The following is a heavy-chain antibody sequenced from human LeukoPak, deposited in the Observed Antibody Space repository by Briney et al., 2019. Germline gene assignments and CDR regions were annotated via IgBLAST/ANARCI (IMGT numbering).Heavy chain of an antibody. V-gene: IGHV3-73*01. Sequence: SGGSLRLSCAASGFTFSGSAMHWVRQASGQGLEWVGRIRSKANSYATAYAASVKGRFTISRDDSKNTAFLQMNSLKSEDTAVYYCTRLAGDEYFDISRGPDWGQGTLVTVSS. CDR1: GFTFSGSA. CDR2: IRSKANSYAT. CDR3: TRLAGDEYFDISRGPD. D-gene: IGHD3-9*01. J-gene: IGHJ4*02.